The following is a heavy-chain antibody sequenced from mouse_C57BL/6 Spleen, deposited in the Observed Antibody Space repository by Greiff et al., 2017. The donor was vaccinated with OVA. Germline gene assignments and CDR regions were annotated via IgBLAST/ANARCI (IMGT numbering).Heavy chain of an antibody. Sequence: VQLQQSVAKLLGPGASVKLSCTASGSTLKNTYMHWVRQRPDQGLEWIGRIDPANGNTKYAPKFQGKATITADTSSNTAYLQLSSLTSEDTAIYYCARYDYDEDWYFDVWGTGTTVTVSS. CDR3: ARYDYDEDWYFDV. CDR2: IDPANGNT. J-gene: IGHJ1*03. CDR1: GSTLKNTY. V-gene: IGHV14-3*01. D-gene: IGHD2-4*01.